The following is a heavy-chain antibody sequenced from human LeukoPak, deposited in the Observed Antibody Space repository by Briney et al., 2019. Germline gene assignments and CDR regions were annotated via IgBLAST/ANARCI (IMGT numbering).Heavy chain of an antibody. D-gene: IGHD4-23*01. CDR3: ASSGMTTVVAPSAFDI. Sequence: PGGSLRLSCAASGFTFSSYSMNWVRQAPGKGLEWVSSISSSSSYIYYADSVKGRFTISRDNAKNSLHLQMNSLRAEDTAVYYCASSGMTTVVAPSAFDIWGQGTMVTVSS. CDR1: GFTFSSYS. V-gene: IGHV3-21*01. J-gene: IGHJ3*02. CDR2: ISSSSSYI.